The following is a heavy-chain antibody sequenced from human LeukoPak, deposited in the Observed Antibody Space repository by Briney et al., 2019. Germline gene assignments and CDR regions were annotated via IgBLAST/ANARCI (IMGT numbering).Heavy chain of an antibody. Sequence: PGGSLRLSCAASGFTFSSYGMHWVRQAPGKGLEWVAFIRYDGSNKYCADSVKGRFTISRDNSKNTLYLQMNSLRAEDTAVYYCAKDRYSHGLGDAFDIWGQGTMVTVSS. J-gene: IGHJ3*02. CDR3: AKDRYSHGLGDAFDI. D-gene: IGHD5-18*01. V-gene: IGHV3-30*02. CDR2: IRYDGSNK. CDR1: GFTFSSYG.